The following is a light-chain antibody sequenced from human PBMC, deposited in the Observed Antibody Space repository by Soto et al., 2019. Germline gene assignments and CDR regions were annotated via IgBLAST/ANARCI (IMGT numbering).Light chain of an antibody. CDR2: AAS. CDR1: QDIGNE. Sequence: ALQMTQSPSSLSASVGDKVTITCRASQDIGNELGWYQQKPGKAPKILIHAASSLQSGVPSRFSGSGSGTDFTLTISSLQPEDFATYYCLQDDTYPRTFGQGTKVDI. V-gene: IGKV1-6*01. J-gene: IGKJ1*01. CDR3: LQDDTYPRT.